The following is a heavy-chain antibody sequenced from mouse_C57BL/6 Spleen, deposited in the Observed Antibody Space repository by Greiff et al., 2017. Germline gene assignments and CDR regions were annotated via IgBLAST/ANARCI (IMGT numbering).Heavy chain of an antibody. CDR1: GFTFSSYA. J-gene: IGHJ4*01. CDR3: ARGRGNDYDAFYAMDY. CDR2: ISDGGSYT. Sequence: EVKLMESGGGLVKPGGSLKLSCAASGFTFSSYAMSWVRQTPEKRLEWVATISDGGSYTYYPDNVKGRFTISRDNAKNNLYLQMSHLKSEDTAMYYCARGRGNDYDAFYAMDYWGQGTSVTVSS. V-gene: IGHV5-4*03. D-gene: IGHD2-4*01.